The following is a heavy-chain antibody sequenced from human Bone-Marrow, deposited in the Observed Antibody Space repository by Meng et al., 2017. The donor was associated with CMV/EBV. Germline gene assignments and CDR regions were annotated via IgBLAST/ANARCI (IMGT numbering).Heavy chain of an antibody. Sequence: GESLKISCVASGFTFSTYEMNWVRQAPGKGLEWVSYISTSGSTIYHADSVKGRFTISRDNAKNSLYLQMNSLRAEDTAVYYCARPIPGIAAAGSQNYWGQGTLVTVS. V-gene: IGHV3-48*03. CDR1: GFTFSTYE. CDR2: ISTSGSTI. J-gene: IGHJ4*02. CDR3: ARPIPGIAAAGSQNY. D-gene: IGHD6-13*01.